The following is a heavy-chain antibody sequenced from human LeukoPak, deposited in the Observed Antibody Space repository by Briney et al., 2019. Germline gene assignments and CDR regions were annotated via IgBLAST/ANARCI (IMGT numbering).Heavy chain of an antibody. V-gene: IGHV4-34*01. J-gene: IGHJ5*02. Sequence: SETLSLTCAVYGGSFSGYYWSWIRQPPGKGLEWIGEINHSGSTNYNPSLKSRVTISVDTSKNQFSLKLSSVTAADTAVYYCARSIVVVVAATPGGNWFDPWGQGTLVTVSS. CDR1: GGSFSGYY. CDR3: ARSIVVVVAATPGGNWFDP. D-gene: IGHD2-15*01. CDR2: INHSGST.